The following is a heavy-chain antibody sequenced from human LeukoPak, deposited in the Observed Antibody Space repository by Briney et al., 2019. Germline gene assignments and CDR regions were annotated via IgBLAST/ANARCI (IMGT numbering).Heavy chain of an antibody. Sequence: SETLSLTCSVSGGSITGYSWSWIRQTPGKGLEWIGYIYYNGDTHYNPSLNSRLSMSVDTPNKQFSLDLRSVTAADTAVYYCVRGPYGSSISNWFDPWGQGLLVTVSS. V-gene: IGHV4-59*01. D-gene: IGHD3-10*01. CDR1: GGSITGYS. CDR3: VRGPYGSSISNWFDP. CDR2: IYYNGDT. J-gene: IGHJ5*02.